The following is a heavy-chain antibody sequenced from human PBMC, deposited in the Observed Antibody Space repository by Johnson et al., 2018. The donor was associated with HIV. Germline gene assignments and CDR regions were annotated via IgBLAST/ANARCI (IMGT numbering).Heavy chain of an antibody. J-gene: IGHJ3*02. CDR2: IKQDGSEK. CDR1: GFTFSSSW. D-gene: IGHD3-22*01. Sequence: VQLVESGGGLVQPVGSLRLSCAASGFTFSSSWMSWVRQAPGKGLEWVANIKQDGSEKYYVDSVKGRFIISRDTSKNTLYLQMNSLRAEDTAVYYCARDGPYYDSSGYYYGTGFYAFDIWGQGTMVTVSS. CDR3: ARDGPYYDSSGYYYGTGFYAFDI. V-gene: IGHV3-7*01.